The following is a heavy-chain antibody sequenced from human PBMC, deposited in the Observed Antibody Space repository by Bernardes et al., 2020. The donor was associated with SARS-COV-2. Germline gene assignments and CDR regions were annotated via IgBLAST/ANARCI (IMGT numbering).Heavy chain of an antibody. CDR3: AKDIYYDSSGFQH. D-gene: IGHD3-22*01. CDR1: GFTFSSYA. CDR2: ISGSGGST. J-gene: IGHJ1*01. Sequence: GGSLRLSCAASGFTFSSYAMSWVRQAPGKGLEWVSAISGSGGSTYYADSVKGRFTISRDNAKNSLYLQMNSLRAEDTALYYCAKDIYYDSSGFQHWGQGTLVTVSS. V-gene: IGHV3-23*01.